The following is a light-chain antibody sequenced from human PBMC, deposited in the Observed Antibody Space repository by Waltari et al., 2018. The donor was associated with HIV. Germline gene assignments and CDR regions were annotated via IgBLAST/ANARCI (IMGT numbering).Light chain of an antibody. Sequence: QSALTQPPSASGSLGQSVTIPCTGTSTDISGYDYVSWYQQHPGKAPKHLIYEVNNRPSGVPDRFSASRSDNRACLTVSGLQYEDEAEYYCSSYTDFNTPHVFGTGTKVTVL. J-gene: IGLJ1*01. V-gene: IGLV2-8*01. CDR3: SSYTDFNTPHV. CDR2: EVN. CDR1: STDISGYDY.